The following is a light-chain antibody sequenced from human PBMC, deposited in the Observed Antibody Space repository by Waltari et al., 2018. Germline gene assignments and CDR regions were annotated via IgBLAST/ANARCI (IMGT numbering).Light chain of an antibody. J-gene: IGKJ1*01. Sequence: DIQMTQSPSTLSASVGDRVTITCRASQSISSWLAWYQQTPGKAPKLLIYKASSLESGVPSRFSGSGSGTEFTLTISSLQPDDFATYYCQQYNSFSWTFGQGTKVEIK. V-gene: IGKV1-5*03. CDR1: QSISSW. CDR3: QQYNSFSWT. CDR2: KAS.